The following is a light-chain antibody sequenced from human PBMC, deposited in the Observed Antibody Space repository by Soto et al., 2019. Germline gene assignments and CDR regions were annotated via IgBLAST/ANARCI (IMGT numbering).Light chain of an antibody. V-gene: IGLV7-46*01. CDR3: LLSLHGAQV. CDR1: SGTVTSDHF. Sequence: QAVVTQEPWVTVSPGGTVALTYDSSSGTVTSDHFAFWFQQNPGQAPKSLIFDTSSTHPWTPARFSGSLLGGKAALTLSGAQPEDEADYYCLLSLHGAQVFGTGTKSPS. J-gene: IGLJ1*01. CDR2: DTS.